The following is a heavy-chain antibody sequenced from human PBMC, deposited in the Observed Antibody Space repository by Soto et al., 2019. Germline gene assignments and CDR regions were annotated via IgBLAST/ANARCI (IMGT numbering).Heavy chain of an antibody. CDR1: GGSFSGYY. V-gene: IGHV4-34*01. J-gene: IGHJ6*02. CDR2: INHSGST. Sequence: SETLSLTCAVYGGSFSGYYWSWIRQPPGKGLEWIGEINHSGSTNYNPSLKSRVTISVDTSKNQFSLKLSSVTAADTAVYYCARGLGYCSGGSCQLKEYYYYYGMDVWGQGTTVTVSS. D-gene: IGHD2-15*01. CDR3: ARGLGYCSGGSCQLKEYYYYYGMDV.